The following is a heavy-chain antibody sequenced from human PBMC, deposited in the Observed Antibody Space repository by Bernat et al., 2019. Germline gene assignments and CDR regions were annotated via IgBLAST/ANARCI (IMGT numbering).Heavy chain of an antibody. CDR2: IYYSGST. D-gene: IGHD3-10*01. V-gene: IGHV4-39*01. Sequence: QLQLQESGPGLVKPSETLSLTCTVSGGSISSSSYYWGWIRQPPGKGLEWIGSIYYSGSTYYNPSLKSRVTISVETSKNQFSLKLSSVTAADTAVYYCARRPGYYFDYWGQGTLVTVSS. CDR3: ARRPGYYFDY. J-gene: IGHJ4*02. CDR1: GGSISSSSYY.